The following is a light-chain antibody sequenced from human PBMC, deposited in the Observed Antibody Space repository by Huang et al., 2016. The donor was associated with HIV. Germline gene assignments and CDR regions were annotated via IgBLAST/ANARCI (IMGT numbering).Light chain of an antibody. Sequence: MTQSPPSLSASIGDRVTLTCRASRDISTFLAWYQQKPGQTPRLLIYAASILHSGVPSRFSGGGSGTNFTLTVSSLQPEYVANYYCQKYDSAPRTFGQGTKLEL. V-gene: IGKV1-27*01. CDR3: QKYDSAPRT. CDR1: RDISTF. CDR2: AAS. J-gene: IGKJ1*01.